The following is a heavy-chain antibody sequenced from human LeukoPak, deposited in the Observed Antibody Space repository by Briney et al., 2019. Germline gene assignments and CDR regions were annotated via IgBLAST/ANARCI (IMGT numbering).Heavy chain of an antibody. D-gene: IGHD6-19*01. CDR3: ARVGAVAGTLDFDY. V-gene: IGHV3-53*01. CDR1: GFTVSSNY. Sequence: PGGSLRLSCAASGFTVSSNYMSWVRQAPGKGLGWVSVIYSGGSTYYADSVKGRFTISRDNSKNTLYLQMNSLRAEDTAVYYCARVGAVAGTLDFDYWGQGTLVTVSS. CDR2: IYSGGST. J-gene: IGHJ4*02.